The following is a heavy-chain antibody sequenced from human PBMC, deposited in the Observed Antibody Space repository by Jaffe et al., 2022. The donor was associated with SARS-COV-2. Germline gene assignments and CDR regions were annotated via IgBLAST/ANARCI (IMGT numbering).Heavy chain of an antibody. D-gene: IGHD3-10*01. J-gene: IGHJ4*02. CDR1: GFAFDTYD. V-gene: IGHV3-48*01. CDR2: ISGSDETT. Sequence: EVQLVESGGGLVQPGGSLRLSCAASGFAFDTYDMNWVRQAPGKGLEWVSYISGSDETTYYTDSVKGRFTISRDNAKNSLYLQMNSLRAEDTAVYYCTRETNFYGSGKFYFWGQGTLVTVPS. CDR3: TRETNFYGSGKFYF.